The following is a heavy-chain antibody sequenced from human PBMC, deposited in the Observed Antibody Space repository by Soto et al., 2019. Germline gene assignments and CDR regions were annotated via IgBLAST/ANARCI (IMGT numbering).Heavy chain of an antibody. J-gene: IGHJ4*02. CDR2: ISGSGGST. V-gene: IGHV3-23*01. CDR1: GFTFSSYA. D-gene: IGHD6-13*01. CDR3: AKDGRSSPTHGDFDY. Sequence: PVGSLRLSCAASGFTFSSYAMSWVRQAPGKGLEWVSAISGSGGSTYYADSVKGRFTISRDNSKNTLYLQMNSLRAEDTAVYYCAKDGRSSPTHGDFDYWGQGTLVTVS.